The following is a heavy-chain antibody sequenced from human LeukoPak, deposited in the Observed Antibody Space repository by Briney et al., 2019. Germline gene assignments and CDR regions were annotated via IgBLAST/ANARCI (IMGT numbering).Heavy chain of an antibody. CDR3: AREVYTISRSEWLREYWYFDL. CDR1: GGSISSYY. CDR2: IYYSGST. V-gene: IGHV4-59*01. Sequence: SETLSLTCTVSGGSISSYYWSWIRQPPGKGLEWIGYIYYSGSTNYNPSLKSRVTISVDTSKNQFSLKLSSVTAADTAVYYCAREVYTISRSEWLREYWYFDLWGRGTLVTVSS. J-gene: IGHJ2*01. D-gene: IGHD5-12*01.